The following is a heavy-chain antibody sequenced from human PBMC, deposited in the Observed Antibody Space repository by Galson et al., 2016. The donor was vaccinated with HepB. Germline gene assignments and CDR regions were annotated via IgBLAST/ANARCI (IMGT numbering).Heavy chain of an antibody. D-gene: IGHD6-19*01. V-gene: IGHV6-1*01. CDR1: GDSVSRNSAS. CDR3: GRGGRGMTVAVFDY. Sequence: CAISGDSVSRNSASWNWIRQSPSRGLEWLGRTYYRSQWYYESAVSLRGRLTVNQDTSKNQFSLQLNSVTPEETAVYYCGRGGRGMTVAVFDYWGQGTPVPVSS. CDR2: TYYRSQWYY. J-gene: IGHJ4*02.